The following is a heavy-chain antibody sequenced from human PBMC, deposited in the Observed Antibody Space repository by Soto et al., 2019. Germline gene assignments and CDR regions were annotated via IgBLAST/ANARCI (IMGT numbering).Heavy chain of an antibody. CDR2: IIPVFGTP. CDR3: ARGDATKIVVTTYYAMDV. CDR1: GGSLSNYG. Sequence: QVQLVQSGAEVKKPGSSVKVSCKASGGSLSNYGISWVRQAPVQGLEWMGAIIPVFGTPNYAQKFQDRVTITADESTTTVYMEVRSLTSEDTAVYYCARGDATKIVVTTYYAMDVWGQGTTVTVSS. J-gene: IGHJ6*02. D-gene: IGHD3-22*01. V-gene: IGHV1-69*12.